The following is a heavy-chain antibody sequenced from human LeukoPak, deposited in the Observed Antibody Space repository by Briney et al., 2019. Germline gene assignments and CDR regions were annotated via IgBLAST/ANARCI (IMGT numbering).Heavy chain of an antibody. J-gene: IGHJ6*03. V-gene: IGHV1-18*01. CDR2: ISAYNGNT. CDR1: GYTFTSYG. CDR3: ARDSSGWTPKTYYYYYYMDV. D-gene: IGHD6-19*01. Sequence: ASVKVSCKASGYTFTSYGISWVRRAPGQGLEWMGWISAYNGNTNYAQKLQGRVTMTTDTSTSTAYMELRSLRSDDTAVYYCARDSSGWTPKTYYYYYYMDVWGKGTTVTVSS.